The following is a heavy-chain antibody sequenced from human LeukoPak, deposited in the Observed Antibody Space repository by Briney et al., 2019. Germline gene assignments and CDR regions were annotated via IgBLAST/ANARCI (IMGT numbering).Heavy chain of an antibody. D-gene: IGHD3-22*01. V-gene: IGHV1-69*13. J-gene: IGHJ6*02. CDR1: EGTFSSYA. CDR2: IIPIFGTA. CDR3: ARGQYYYDSSGYRAPYYYYGMDV. Sequence: SVKVSCKASEGTFSSYAISWVRQAPGQGLEWMGGIIPIFGTANYAQKFQGRVTITADESTSTAYMELSSLRSEDTAVYYCARGQYYYDSSGYRAPYYYYGMDVWGQGTTVTVSS.